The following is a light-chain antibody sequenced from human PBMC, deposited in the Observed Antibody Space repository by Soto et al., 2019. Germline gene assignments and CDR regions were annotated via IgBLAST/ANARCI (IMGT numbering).Light chain of an antibody. CDR2: DVN. V-gene: IGLV2-11*01. J-gene: IGLJ3*02. Sequence: QSALTQPRSVSGSPGQSVTISCTGTSSDVGNYNYVSWYQQHPGKAPKVMIYDVNKWPSGVPDRFSGSKSGNTASLTISRLQAEDEADYYCCSYAGSYTWVFGGRTKLTVL. CDR3: CSYAGSYTWV. CDR1: SSDVGNYNY.